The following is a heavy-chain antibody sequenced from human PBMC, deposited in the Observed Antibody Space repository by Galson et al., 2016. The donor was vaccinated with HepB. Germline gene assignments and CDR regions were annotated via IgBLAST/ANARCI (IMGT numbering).Heavy chain of an antibody. CDR2: ISAYNGNT. D-gene: IGHD6-19*01. CDR1: GYTFTSYG. V-gene: IGHV1-18*01. CDR3: ARDRHQYSSDWYVGGMDV. Sequence: SVKVSCKASGYTFTSYGISWVRQAPGQGLEWMGWISAYNGNTNYAQKLQGRVTMTTDTSTSTAYMELRSLRSDDTAVYYCARDRHQYSSDWYVGGMDVWGQGTTVTVSS. J-gene: IGHJ6*02.